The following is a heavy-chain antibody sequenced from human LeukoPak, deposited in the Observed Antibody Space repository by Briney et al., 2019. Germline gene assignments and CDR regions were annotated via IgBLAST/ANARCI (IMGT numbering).Heavy chain of an antibody. D-gene: IGHD3-22*01. Sequence: PSETLSLTCTVSGDSLSSYYWSWIRQPPGKGLEWIGNIYYSGSTNYNPSLKSQVTISVDRSKNHFSLKLSSVTAADTAVYYCARADSSGYEHFDYWGQGTLVTVS. CDR3: ARADSSGYEHFDY. CDR2: IYYSGST. V-gene: IGHV4-59*01. CDR1: GDSLSSYY. J-gene: IGHJ4*02.